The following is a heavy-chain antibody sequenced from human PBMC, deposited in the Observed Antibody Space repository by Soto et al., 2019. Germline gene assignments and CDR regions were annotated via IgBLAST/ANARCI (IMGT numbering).Heavy chain of an antibody. CDR3: ARENVLSYVDTTMVDYFDY. V-gene: IGHV1-18*01. J-gene: IGHJ4*02. Sequence: ASVKVSCKASGYTFNTYSISWVRQAPGQGLEWMGWISGYNGDTHYAQKFQGRVTMTTDTSTSTAYMELRSLRSDGTAMYYCARENVLSYVDTTMVDYFDYWGQGTLVTVSS. D-gene: IGHD5-18*01. CDR1: GYTFNTYS. CDR2: ISGYNGDT.